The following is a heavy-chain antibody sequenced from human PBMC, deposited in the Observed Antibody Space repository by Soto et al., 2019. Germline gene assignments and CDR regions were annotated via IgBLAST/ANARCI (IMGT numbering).Heavy chain of an antibody. CDR1: GGTFSSYT. CDR3: ARRGVVDRAMVKEH. J-gene: IGHJ1*01. CDR2: IIPILGIA. V-gene: IGHV1-69*02. D-gene: IGHD5-18*01. Sequence: QVQLVQSGAEVKKPGSSVKVSCKASGGTFSSYTISWVRQAPGQGLEWMGRIIPILGIANYAQKFQGRVTINADKSTSRADMQQRRLSSEDTDVYYGARRGVVDRAMVKEHWGQGNLVTVSS.